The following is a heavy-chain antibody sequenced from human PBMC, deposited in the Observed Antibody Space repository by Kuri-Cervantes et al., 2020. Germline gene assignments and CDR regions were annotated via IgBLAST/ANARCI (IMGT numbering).Heavy chain of an antibody. V-gene: IGHV3-7*01. CDR1: GFTFSSYW. Sequence: GESLKISCAASGFTFSSYWMSWVRQAPGKGLEWVANIKQDGSERSYVDSVKGRFTISRDNAKNSLYLQMNSLSDEDTAVYYCARDDNWGFDYWGQGTPVTVSS. CDR2: IKQDGSER. J-gene: IGHJ4*02. CDR3: ARDDNWGFDY. D-gene: IGHD1-1*01.